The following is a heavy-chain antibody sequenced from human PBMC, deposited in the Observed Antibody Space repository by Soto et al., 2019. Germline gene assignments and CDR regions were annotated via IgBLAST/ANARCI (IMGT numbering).Heavy chain of an antibody. CDR2: IKSKTDGGTT. CDR3: TTVALVYYGSGSYYNGF. CDR1: GFTFSNAW. V-gene: IGHV3-15*01. J-gene: IGHJ4*02. D-gene: IGHD3-10*01. Sequence: NPVGSLRLSGAASGFTFSNAWMSWVRQAPGKGLEWVGRIKSKTDGGTTDYAAPVKGRFTISRDDSKNTLYLQMNSLKTEDTAVYYCTTVALVYYGSGSYYNGFWGQGTLVTVSS.